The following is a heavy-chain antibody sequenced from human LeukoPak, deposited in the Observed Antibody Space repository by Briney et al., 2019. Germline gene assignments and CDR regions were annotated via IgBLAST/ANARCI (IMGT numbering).Heavy chain of an antibody. V-gene: IGHV3-23*01. Sequence: GGSLRLSCAASGFTFSSYAMTWVRQAPGKGLERVSAISSSGDTYYAGSVKGRFTISRDNSKNTLYLQLNSLRADDTAVYYCAKDAVGATAYYFDYWGQGTLVTVSS. CDR2: ISSSGDT. J-gene: IGHJ4*02. D-gene: IGHD1-26*01. CDR1: GFTFSSYA. CDR3: AKDAVGATAYYFDY.